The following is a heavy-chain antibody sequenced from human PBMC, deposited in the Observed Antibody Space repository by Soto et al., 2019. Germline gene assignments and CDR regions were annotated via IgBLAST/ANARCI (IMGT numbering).Heavy chain of an antibody. Sequence: QVQLVQSGTEVKKPGSSVKVSCKASGGTFRNYPTNWVRQTPGQGLEWMGSIFPLTDIPDYAQNFQARLTLSADKSTSTAYMELSSLTSDDTAMYFCARGPLVVLNYFESWGQGTLVTVSS. CDR1: GGTFRNYP. V-gene: IGHV1-69*02. CDR2: IFPLTDIP. J-gene: IGHJ4*02. CDR3: ARGPLVVLNYFES.